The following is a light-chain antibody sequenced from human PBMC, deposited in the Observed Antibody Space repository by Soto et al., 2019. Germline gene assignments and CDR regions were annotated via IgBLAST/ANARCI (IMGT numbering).Light chain of an antibody. CDR1: QSVSNNY. CDR3: QQYGNSPST. CDR2: GAS. V-gene: IGKV3-20*01. J-gene: IGKJ5*01. Sequence: ETVLTQSPGILSLSPGERATLSWRASQSVSNNYLAWYLQRPGQAPRLLIYGASSRATGIPDRFSGSGSGTDFTLTITRLEPEDFAVYYCQQYGNSPSTFGQGTRLEI.